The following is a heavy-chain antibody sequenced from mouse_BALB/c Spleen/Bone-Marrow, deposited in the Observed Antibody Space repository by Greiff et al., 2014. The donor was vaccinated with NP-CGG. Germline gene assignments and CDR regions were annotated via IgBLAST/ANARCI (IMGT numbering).Heavy chain of an antibody. CDR3: ARTADGYYYAMDY. D-gene: IGHD2-3*01. J-gene: IGHJ4*01. V-gene: IGHV1-9*01. CDR2: ILPGSGSS. CDR1: GYTFSNYW. Sequence: QVQLQQSGAELMKPGASVKISCKATGYTFSNYWIEWIKQRPGHGLEWIGEILPGSGSSNYNEKLKGKATFTADTSSNAAYMQLSSLTSGDSAVYYCARTADGYYYAMDYWGQGTSVTVSS.